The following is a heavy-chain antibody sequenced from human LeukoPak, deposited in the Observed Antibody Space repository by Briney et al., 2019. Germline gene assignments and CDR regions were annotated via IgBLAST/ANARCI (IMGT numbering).Heavy chain of an antibody. D-gene: IGHD1-26*01. V-gene: IGHV3-23*01. CDR3: AKDLSSGSNGGLVRFDP. Sequence: PGGSLRLSCAAYGFTLSDYAMSSVRQAPGKGLERVSAISGSGRSTYFAASVKGRFTILRENSKNTVDLQMNSLRTEDTAVYYCAKDLSSGSNGGLVRFDPWGQGTLVSVSS. J-gene: IGHJ5*02. CDR1: GFTLSDYA. CDR2: ISGSGRST.